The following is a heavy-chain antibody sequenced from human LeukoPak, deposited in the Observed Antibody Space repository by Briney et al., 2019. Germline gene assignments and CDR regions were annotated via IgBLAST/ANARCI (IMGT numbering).Heavy chain of an antibody. D-gene: IGHD3-10*01. V-gene: IGHV3-48*03. CDR3: AKGTEFAGYDY. J-gene: IGHJ4*02. Sequence: GGSLRLSCAASGFTFNIYEMNWVRQAPGKGLEWVSYISSSGSTIYYADSVKGRFTISRDNAKNSLYLQMNSLRAEDTAVYYCAKGTEFAGYDYWGQGTLVTVSS. CDR1: GFTFNIYE. CDR2: ISSSGSTI.